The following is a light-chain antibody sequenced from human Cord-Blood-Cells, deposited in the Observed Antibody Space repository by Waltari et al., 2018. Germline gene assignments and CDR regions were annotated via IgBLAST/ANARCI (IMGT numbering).Light chain of an antibody. CDR3: QQYGSSPFT. J-gene: IGKJ3*01. V-gene: IGKV3-20*01. Sequence: EIVLTQSPGTLSLSPGERATLSCRASQSFSSSYLAWYQQKPGQAPRLLIDGASSRSTGIPDRFSVSGSGTDFTLTISRLEPEDFAVYYCQQYGSSPFTFGPGTKVDIK. CDR2: GAS. CDR1: QSFSSSY.